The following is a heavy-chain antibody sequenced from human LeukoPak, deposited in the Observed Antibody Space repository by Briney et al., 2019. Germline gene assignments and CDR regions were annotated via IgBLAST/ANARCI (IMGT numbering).Heavy chain of an antibody. V-gene: IGHV4-59*12. D-gene: IGHD3-22*01. Sequence: PSETLSLTCTVSGGSISTYYWSWIRQPPGKGLEWIGHIYSSGSTYYNPSLKSRVTISVDTSKNQFSLKLSSVTAADTAVYYCARVIPNSYYYDSSGYYCDYWGQGTLVTVPS. CDR1: GGSISTYY. CDR3: ARVIPNSYYYDSSGYYCDY. CDR2: IYSSGST. J-gene: IGHJ4*02.